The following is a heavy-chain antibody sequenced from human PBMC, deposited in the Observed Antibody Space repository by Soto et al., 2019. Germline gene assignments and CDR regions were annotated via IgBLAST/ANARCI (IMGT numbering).Heavy chain of an antibody. V-gene: IGHV4-30-4*01. CDR2: LSYTGST. CDR3: ARELEGGVFDI. Sequence: PSETLCVTCTFSVGPVRDAFSYWTWIRQPPGKGPEWMGYLSYTGSTYYNPSLRNRATISVDESSNLLSLRLSSVTAADTAVYYCARELEGGVFDIWGRGTLVTGSS. J-gene: IGHJ3*02. D-gene: IGHD2-8*02. CDR1: VGPVRDAFSY.